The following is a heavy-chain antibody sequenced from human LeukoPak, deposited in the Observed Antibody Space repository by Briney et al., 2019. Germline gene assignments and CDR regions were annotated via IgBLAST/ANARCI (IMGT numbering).Heavy chain of an antibody. J-gene: IGHJ6*04. Sequence: SETLSLTCTVSGGSISSYYWSWLRQPPGKGPEWIGYIYYSGSTNYNPSLKSRVTISVDTSKNQFSLKLSSVTAADTAVYYCARVASRISGYYYGMDVWGKGTTVTVSS. CDR1: GGSISSYY. CDR3: ARVASRISGYYYGMDV. D-gene: IGHD2-15*01. V-gene: IGHV4-59*01. CDR2: IYYSGST.